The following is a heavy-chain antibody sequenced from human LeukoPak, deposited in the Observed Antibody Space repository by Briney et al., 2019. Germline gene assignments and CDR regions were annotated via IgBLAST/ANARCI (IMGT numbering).Heavy chain of an antibody. D-gene: IGHD6-19*01. CDR3: ARGGGWLGRNRFDY. CDR2: IYYSGST. J-gene: IGHJ4*02. V-gene: IGHV4-59*01. CDR1: GGSISSYH. Sequence: PSETLSLTCAVSGGSISSYHWSWIRQPPGKGLEWIGYIYYSGSTNYNPSLKSRVTISVDTSKNQFSLKLSSVTAADTAVYYCARGGGWLGRNRFDYWGQGTLVTVSS.